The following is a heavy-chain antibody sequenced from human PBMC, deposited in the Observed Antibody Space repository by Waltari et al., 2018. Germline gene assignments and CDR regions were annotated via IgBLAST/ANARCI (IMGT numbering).Heavy chain of an antibody. Sequence: QIQLVQSGAEVKKPGSSVKVSCKASGGTFISYAISWVRQAPGQGLELMGGITLSLGIANYAQKFQGRATITADKSTTPAYMELSSLRSEDMAVYYCARVETAMVRGWFDPWGQGTLVTVSS. V-gene: IGHV1-69*10. D-gene: IGHD5-18*01. CDR3: ARVETAMVRGWFDP. CDR1: GGTFISYA. J-gene: IGHJ5*02. CDR2: ITLSLGIA.